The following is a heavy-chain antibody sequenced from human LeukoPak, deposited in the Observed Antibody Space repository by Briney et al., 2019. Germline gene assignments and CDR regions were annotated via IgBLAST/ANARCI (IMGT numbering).Heavy chain of an antibody. J-gene: IGHJ4*02. D-gene: IGHD4-17*01. V-gene: IGHV1-8*02. CDR1: GYTFTSYG. CDR2: MNPNSGNT. Sequence: ASVKVSCKASGYTFTSYGISWVRQAPGQGLEWMGWMNPNSGNTGYAQKFQGRVTMTRNTSISTAYMELSSLRSEDTAVYYCARRGVTTLNWGQGTLVTVSS. CDR3: ARRGVTTLN.